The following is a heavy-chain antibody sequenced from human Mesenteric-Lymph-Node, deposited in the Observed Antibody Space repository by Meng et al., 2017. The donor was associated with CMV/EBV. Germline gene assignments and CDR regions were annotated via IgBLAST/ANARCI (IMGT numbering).Heavy chain of an antibody. Sequence: GESLKISCAASGFTFSDYYMTWIRQAPGKGLEWVSHISDSGRTIYYADSVKGRFTISRDNGKNSLYLQMNSLRAEDTAVYYCAREHSSSSEIDYWGQGTLVTVSS. V-gene: IGHV3-11*01. J-gene: IGHJ4*02. CDR1: GFTFSDYY. CDR3: AREHSSSSEIDY. CDR2: ISDSGRTI. D-gene: IGHD6-6*01.